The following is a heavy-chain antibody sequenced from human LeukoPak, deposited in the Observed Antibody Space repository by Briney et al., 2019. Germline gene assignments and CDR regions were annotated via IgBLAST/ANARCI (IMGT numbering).Heavy chain of an antibody. Sequence: ASVKVSCKASGYTFTSYDINWVRQATGQGLEWMGWMNPNSGNTGYAQKFQGRVTMTRNTSISTAYMELSSLRSEDTAVYYCARSSSSWYNWFDPWGQGTLVTVSS. J-gene: IGHJ5*02. CDR3: ARSSSSWYNWFDP. V-gene: IGHV1-8*01. CDR1: GYTFTSYD. D-gene: IGHD6-13*01. CDR2: MNPNSGNT.